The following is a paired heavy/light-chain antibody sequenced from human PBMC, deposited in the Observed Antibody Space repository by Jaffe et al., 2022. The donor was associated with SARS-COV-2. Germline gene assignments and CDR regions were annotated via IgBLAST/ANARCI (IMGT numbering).Heavy chain of an antibody. J-gene: IGHJ1*01. Sequence: EVQLVESGGGLVQPGGSLRLSCVASGFTFSSYSVTWVRQAPGKGLEWVSYISSRGDTINYAESVKGRFTSSRDNARNSLYLQMSSLRDEDTAVYYCVRDGATWIRGVPLRYFQHWGQGTLVTVSS. D-gene: IGHD3-10*01. CDR3: VRDGATWIRGVPLRYFQH. V-gene: IGHV3-48*02. CDR2: ISSRGDTI. CDR1: GFTFSSYS.
Light chain of an antibody. J-gene: IGKJ2*01. CDR2: AAS. V-gene: IGKV1-39*01. CDR3: QQGFSFPYA. CDR1: QSISTF. Sequence: DIQLTQSPSSLSASVGDRVTITCRASQSISTFLNWYQQKPGKGPKFLIYAASSLESGVPSRFSGSGSGTDFTLTISSLQPEDFATYYCQQGFSFPYAFGQGTKLEIK.